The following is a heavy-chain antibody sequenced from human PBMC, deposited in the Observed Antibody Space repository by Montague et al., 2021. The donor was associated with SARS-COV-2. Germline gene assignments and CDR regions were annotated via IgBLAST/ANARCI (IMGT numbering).Heavy chain of an antibody. CDR3: ARRGLGYCSGGSCPNAFDI. D-gene: IGHD2-15*01. V-gene: IGHV4-59*01. CDR2: IYYSGST. Sequence: SETLSLTCTVSGGSISSYYWSWIRQPTGKGLEWIGYIYYSGSTNYNPSLKSRVTISVDTSKNQFSLKLSSVTAADTAVYYCARRGLGYCSGGSCPNAFDIWGQGTMVTVSS. J-gene: IGHJ3*02. CDR1: GGSISSYY.